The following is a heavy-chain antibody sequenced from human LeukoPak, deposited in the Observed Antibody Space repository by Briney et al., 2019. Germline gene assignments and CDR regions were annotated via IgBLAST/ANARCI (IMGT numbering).Heavy chain of an antibody. CDR2: IRSKAYGGTT. D-gene: IGHD3/OR15-3a*01. CDR3: TRDGGIFGLPFDY. Sequence: GGSLRLSCTASGFTFGDYAMSWFRQAPGKGLEWVGFIRSKAYGGTTEYAASVKGRFTISRDDSKSIAYLQMNSLKTEDTAVYYCTRDGGIFGLPFDYWGQGTLVTVSS. J-gene: IGHJ4*02. CDR1: GFTFGDYA. V-gene: IGHV3-49*03.